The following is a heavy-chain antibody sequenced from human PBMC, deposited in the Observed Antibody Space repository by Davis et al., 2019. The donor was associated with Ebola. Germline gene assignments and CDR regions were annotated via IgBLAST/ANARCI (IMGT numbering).Heavy chain of an antibody. CDR3: ARDLGGIVVVPAAPQFDP. J-gene: IGHJ5*02. CDR2: IIPILALA. D-gene: IGHD2-2*01. Sequence: SVPVSCKASGGTLSSYAISWARQAPGQGLEWMGRIIPILALANYAQKFQGRVTITADKSTSTAYMALSSLRSEDTAVYYCARDLGGIVVVPAAPQFDPWGQGTLVTVSS. V-gene: IGHV1-69*04. CDR1: GGTLSSYA.